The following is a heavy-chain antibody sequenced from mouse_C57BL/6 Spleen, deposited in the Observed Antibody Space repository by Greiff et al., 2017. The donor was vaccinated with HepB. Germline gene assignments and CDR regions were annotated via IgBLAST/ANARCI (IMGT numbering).Heavy chain of an antibody. CDR1: GYAFSSYW. D-gene: IGHD1-2*01. J-gene: IGHJ2*01. CDR2: IYPGDGDT. V-gene: IGHV1-80*01. CDR3: ARIPHYYGFDY. Sequence: QVKLQQSGAELVKPGASVKISCKASGYAFSSYWMNWVKQRPGKGLEWIGQIYPGDGDTNYNGKFKGKATLTADKSSSTAYMQLSSLTSEDSAVYVCARIPHYYGFDYWGQGTTLTVSS.